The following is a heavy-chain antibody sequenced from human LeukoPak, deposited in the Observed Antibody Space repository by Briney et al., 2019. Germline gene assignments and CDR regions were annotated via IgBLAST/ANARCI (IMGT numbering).Heavy chain of an antibody. CDR3: ARAIEEPHYYYCGMDV. D-gene: IGHD1-26*01. CDR2: MYYTGST. V-gene: IGHV4-59*01. CDR1: GGSISHYY. Sequence: SETLSLTCSVSGGSISHYYWSWIRQPPGRGLEWVGYMYYTGSTNSNPSLKSRVAISLDSSKDQFSLKLSSVTAADTAVYYCARAIEEPHYYYCGMDVWGRGTTVSVSS. J-gene: IGHJ6*02.